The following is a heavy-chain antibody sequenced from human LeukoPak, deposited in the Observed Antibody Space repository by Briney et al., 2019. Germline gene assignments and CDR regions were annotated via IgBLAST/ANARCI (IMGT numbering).Heavy chain of an antibody. Sequence: PGGSLRRYCAASGFTFSSYAMSWFRQAPGNGLEWVSSISGSGGSIYYADSVKGRFTISRDNSKSTLYLQMNSLRAEDTAIYYCAKEAVAAAGPFDYWGQGTLVTVSS. V-gene: IGHV3-23*01. CDR3: AKEAVAAAGPFDY. J-gene: IGHJ4*02. CDR2: ISGSGGSI. D-gene: IGHD6-13*01. CDR1: GFTFSSYA.